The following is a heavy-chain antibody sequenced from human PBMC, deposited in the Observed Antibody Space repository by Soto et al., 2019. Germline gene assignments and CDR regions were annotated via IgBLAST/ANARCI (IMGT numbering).Heavy chain of an antibody. CDR1: GYTFTSYG. CDR3: ARSSLRITMIITPYRFDP. V-gene: IGHV1-18*04. J-gene: IGHJ5*02. CDR2: ISAYNGNT. D-gene: IGHD3-22*01. Sequence: ASVKVSCKASGYTFTSYGISWVRQAPGQGLEWMGWISAYNGNTNYAQKLQGRVTMTTDTSTSTAYMELRSLRSDDTAVYYCARSSLRITMIITPYRFDPWGQGTLVTVSS.